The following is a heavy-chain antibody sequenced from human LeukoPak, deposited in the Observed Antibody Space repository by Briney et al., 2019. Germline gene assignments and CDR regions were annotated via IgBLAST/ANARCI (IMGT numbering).Heavy chain of an antibody. Sequence: SETLSLTCTVSSGSISSYYWSWIRQPPGKGLEWIGYVYYSGSTNYNPSLKSRVTISVDTSKNQFSLKLSSVTAADTAVYYCARHEKLGQFDYWGQGTPVTVSS. J-gene: IGHJ4*02. CDR3: ARHEKLGQFDY. V-gene: IGHV4-59*08. CDR2: VYYSGST. D-gene: IGHD3-10*01. CDR1: SGSISSYY.